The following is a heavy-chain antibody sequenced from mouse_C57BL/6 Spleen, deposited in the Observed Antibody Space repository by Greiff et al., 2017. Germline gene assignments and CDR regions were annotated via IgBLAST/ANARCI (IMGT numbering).Heavy chain of an antibody. CDR1: GYTFTDYN. CDR2: INPNNGGT. Sequence: EVQLQQSGPELVKPGASVKMSCKASGYTFTDYNMHWVKQSHGKSLEWIGYINPNNGGTSYNQKFKGKATLTVNKSSSTADMALRSLTSEDSAVYYCAEGGNFYAMDYWGQGTSVTVSS. V-gene: IGHV1-22*01. J-gene: IGHJ4*01. CDR3: AEGGNFYAMDY. D-gene: IGHD2-1*01.